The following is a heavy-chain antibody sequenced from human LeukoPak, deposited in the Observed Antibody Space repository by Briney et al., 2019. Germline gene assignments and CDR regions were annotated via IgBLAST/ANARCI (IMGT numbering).Heavy chain of an antibody. CDR2: ISYDGSNK. CDR3: ARGGVYSSGSYYLYYFDY. CDR1: GFTFSSYA. J-gene: IGHJ4*02. D-gene: IGHD3-22*01. V-gene: IGHV3-30-3*01. Sequence: GGSLRLSCVASGFTFSSYAMHWVRQAPGKGLEWVALISYDGSNKYYADSVKGRFTISRDNSKNTLYLQMNSLRAEDTAVYYCARGGVYSSGSYYLYYFDYWGQRSLVTVSS.